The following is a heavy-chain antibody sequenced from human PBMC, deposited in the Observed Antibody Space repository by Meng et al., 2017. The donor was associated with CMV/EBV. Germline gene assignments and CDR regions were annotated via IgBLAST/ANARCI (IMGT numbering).Heavy chain of an antibody. CDR3: ARDRSGYDFWSGYYGYFDY. CDR1: GCSISSSSYY. Sequence: SETLSLTCTVPGCSISSSSYYWGWIRQPPGTGLEWIGSIYYSGSTYYNPSLKSRVTISVDTSKNQFSLKLSSVTAADTAVYYCARDRSGYDFWSGYYGYFDYWGQGTLVTVSS. J-gene: IGHJ4*02. CDR2: IYYSGST. V-gene: IGHV4-39*07. D-gene: IGHD3-3*01.